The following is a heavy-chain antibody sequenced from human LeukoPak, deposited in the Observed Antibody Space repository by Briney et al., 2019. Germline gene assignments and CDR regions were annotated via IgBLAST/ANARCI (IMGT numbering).Heavy chain of an antibody. CDR3: ARWGSRWLSPLMHDY. CDR2: IYLGDSDT. V-gene: IGHV5-51*01. CDR1: GYSFTSYW. J-gene: IGHJ4*02. Sequence: GESLKISCKGSGYSFTSYWIGWVRQMPGKGLEWMGIIYLGDSDTRYSPSFQGQVTISADKSISTAYLQWSSLKASDTAMYYCARWGSRWLSPLMHDYWGQGTLVTVSS. D-gene: IGHD5-24*01.